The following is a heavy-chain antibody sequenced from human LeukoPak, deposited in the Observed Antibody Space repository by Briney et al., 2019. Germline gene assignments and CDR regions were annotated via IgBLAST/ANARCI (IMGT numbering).Heavy chain of an antibody. J-gene: IGHJ2*01. Sequence: SETLSLTCTVSGGSISSGGYYWSWIRQHPGKGLEWIGYIYYSGSTYYNPSLKSRVTISVDTSKNRFSLKLSSVTAADTAVYYCARDNRNTGYSRGWSWEQSNWYFDLWGRGTLVTVSS. CDR1: GGSISSGGYY. V-gene: IGHV4-31*03. CDR3: ARDNRNTGYSRGWSWEQSNWYFDL. D-gene: IGHD6-19*01. CDR2: IYYSGST.